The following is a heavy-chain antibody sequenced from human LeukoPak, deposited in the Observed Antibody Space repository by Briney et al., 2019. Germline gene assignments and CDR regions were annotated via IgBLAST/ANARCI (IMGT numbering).Heavy chain of an antibody. J-gene: IGHJ4*02. Sequence: PGGSLRLSCAASGFTFSSYAMSWVRQAPGKGLEWVSAISGSGGSTYYADSVKGRFTISRDNSKNTLYLQMNSLRAEDTAVYYCARDYYDSSGYYEGPDYWGQGTLVTVSS. CDR1: GFTFSSYA. V-gene: IGHV3-23*01. D-gene: IGHD3-22*01. CDR3: ARDYYDSSGYYEGPDY. CDR2: ISGSGGST.